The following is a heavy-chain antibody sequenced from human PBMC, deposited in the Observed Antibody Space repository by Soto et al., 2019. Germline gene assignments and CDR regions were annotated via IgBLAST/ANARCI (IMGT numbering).Heavy chain of an antibody. CDR2: INHSGST. CDR1: GGSFSGYY. CDR3: ARDRRLITMARGVSLWFDP. J-gene: IGHJ5*02. V-gene: IGHV4-34*01. D-gene: IGHD3-10*01. Sequence: ETLSLTCAVYGGSFSGYYWSWIRQPPGKGLEWIGEINHSGSTNYNPSLKSRVTISVDASKNQFSLKLSSVTAADTAVYYCARDRRLITMARGVSLWFDPWGQGTLVTVS.